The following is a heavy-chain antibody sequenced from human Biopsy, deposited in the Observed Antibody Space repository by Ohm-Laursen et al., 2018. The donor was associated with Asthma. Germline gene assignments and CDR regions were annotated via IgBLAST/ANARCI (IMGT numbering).Heavy chain of an antibody. D-gene: IGHD3-22*01. J-gene: IGHJ4*02. CDR3: AKVRSDWVITESFDY. V-gene: IGHV3-9*01. CDR2: ISWNSATI. Sequence: SSLRLSRTASGFKFDEYTMHWVRQAPGKGLEWVSGISWNSATIGYADSVEGRFTISRDNAKNSVFLHMDSLRPEDTAFYYCAKVRSDWVITESFDYWGQGVLVTVSS. CDR1: GFKFDEYT.